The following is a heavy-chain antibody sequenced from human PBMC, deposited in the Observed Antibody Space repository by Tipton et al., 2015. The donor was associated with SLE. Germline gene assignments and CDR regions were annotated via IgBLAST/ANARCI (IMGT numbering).Heavy chain of an antibody. CDR3: ARVLRDGSDAGTVQH. D-gene: IGHD5-24*01. V-gene: IGHV4-34*01. J-gene: IGHJ1*01. CDR2: INHSGST. Sequence: TLSLTCAVYGGSFSGYYWSWFRQPPGKGLEWIGEINHSGSTNYNPSLKSRVTISVDTSKNQFSLKLSSVTAADTAVYYCARVLRDGSDAGTVQHWGQGTLVTASS. CDR1: GGSFSGYY.